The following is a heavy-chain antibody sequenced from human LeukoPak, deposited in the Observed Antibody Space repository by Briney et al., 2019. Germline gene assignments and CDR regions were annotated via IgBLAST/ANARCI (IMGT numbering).Heavy chain of an antibody. J-gene: IGHJ4*02. Sequence: SGGSLRLSCAASGFTFSSYGMHWVRQAPGKGLEWVAVISYDGSNKYYADSVKGRFTISRDNSKNTLYLQMNSLRAEDTAVYYCAKDLGPYSSGWYIGYWGQGTLVTVSS. CDR1: GFTFSSYG. V-gene: IGHV3-30*18. D-gene: IGHD6-19*01. CDR3: AKDLGPYSSGWYIGY. CDR2: ISYDGSNK.